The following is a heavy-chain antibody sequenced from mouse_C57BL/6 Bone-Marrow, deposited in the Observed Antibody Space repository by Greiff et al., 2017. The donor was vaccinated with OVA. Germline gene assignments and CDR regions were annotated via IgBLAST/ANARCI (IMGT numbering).Heavy chain of an antibody. CDR2: ISSGRSTI. J-gene: IGHJ1*03. V-gene: IGHV5-17*01. CDR3: ARINYWYFDV. Sequence: DVMLVESGGGLVKPGGSLKLSCAASGFTFSDYGMHWVRQAPEKGLEWVAYISSGRSTIYYADTVKGRFTISRDNAKNTLFLQMTSLRSEDTDMYYCARINYWYFDVWGTGTTVTVSS. CDR1: GFTFSDYG.